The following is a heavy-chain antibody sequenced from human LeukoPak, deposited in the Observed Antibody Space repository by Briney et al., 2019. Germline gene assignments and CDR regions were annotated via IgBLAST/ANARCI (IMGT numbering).Heavy chain of an antibody. D-gene: IGHD1-26*01. CDR2: ISGSGGST. Sequence: GGTLRLSCAASGFTFSNYAMNWVRQAPGKGLEWVSRISGSGGSTYYADSVKGRFTISRDNSKNTLYLQMNSLRAEDTAVYYCARDLSGWSGSYRNFDYWGQGTLVTVSS. J-gene: IGHJ4*02. CDR1: GFTFSNYA. V-gene: IGHV3-23*01. CDR3: ARDLSGWSGSYRNFDY.